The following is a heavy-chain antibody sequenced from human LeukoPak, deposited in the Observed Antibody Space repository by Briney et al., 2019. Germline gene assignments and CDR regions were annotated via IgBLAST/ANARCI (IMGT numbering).Heavy chain of an antibody. V-gene: IGHV3-23*01. CDR1: GFTLSSYA. J-gene: IGHJ4*02. Sequence: GGSLRLSCAASGFTLSSYAMTWVRQAPGKGLEWVSGISNSGGSTYYADSVKGRFTISRDNSKNTLYLQMKSLRAEDTAVYYCAKHSGSYYFDYWGQGTLVTVSS. CDR2: ISNSGGST. D-gene: IGHD1-26*01. CDR3: AKHSGSYYFDY.